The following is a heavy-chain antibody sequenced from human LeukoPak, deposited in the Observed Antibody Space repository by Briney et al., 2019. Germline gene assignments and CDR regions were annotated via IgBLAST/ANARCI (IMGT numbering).Heavy chain of an antibody. J-gene: IGHJ4*02. CDR1: GFTFSSYA. CDR2: IKQDGSEK. Sequence: PGGSLRLSCAASGFTFSSYAMSWVRQAPGKGLEWVANIKQDGSEKYYVDSVKGRFTISRDNAKNSLYLQMNSLGAEDTAVYYCARVREYVGFDYWGQGTLVTVSS. V-gene: IGHV3-7*01. CDR3: ARVREYVGFDY. D-gene: IGHD3-16*01.